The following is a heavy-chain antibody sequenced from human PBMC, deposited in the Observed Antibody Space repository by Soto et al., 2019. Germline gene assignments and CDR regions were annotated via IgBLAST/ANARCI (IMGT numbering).Heavy chain of an antibody. D-gene: IGHD3-10*01. CDR1: GGSINSGCYY. V-gene: IGHV4-31*03. CDR3: ARGILWFGVTYLDY. J-gene: IGHJ4*02. CDR2: ISYSGDT. Sequence: QVQLQEPGPGLLKPSQTLSLTCTVSGGSINSGCYYWSWIRQLPGKGLDYIGYISYSGDTYYNPSLRSRTTVSLDTSKNQFSLKLSSVTAADTAVYFCARGILWFGVTYLDYGAQGTMVTVSS.